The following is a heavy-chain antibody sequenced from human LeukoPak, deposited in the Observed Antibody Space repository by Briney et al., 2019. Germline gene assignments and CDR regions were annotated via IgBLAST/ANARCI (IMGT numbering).Heavy chain of an antibody. J-gene: IGHJ6*02. CDR3: ARIYGDYGYYYYGMDV. V-gene: IGHV1-18*01. CDR2: ISAYNGNT. D-gene: IGHD4-17*01. CDR1: GYTFTSYG. Sequence: ASVTVSCKASGYTFTSYGISWVRQAPGQGLEWMGWISAYNGNTNYAQKLQGRVTMTTDTSTSTAYMELRSLRSDDTAVYYCARIYGDYGYYYYGMDVWGQGTTVTVSS.